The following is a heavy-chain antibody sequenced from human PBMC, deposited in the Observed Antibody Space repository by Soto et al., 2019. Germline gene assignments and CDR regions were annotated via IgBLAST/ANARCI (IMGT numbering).Heavy chain of an antibody. CDR2: INHTGST. CDR1: GGSFSGYS. D-gene: IGHD2-8*02. J-gene: IGHJ4*02. V-gene: IGHV4-34*01. CDR3: ARDKITGLFDY. Sequence: PSETLSLTCAVYGGSFSGYSWTWIRQPPGTGQEWIGEINHTGSTNYNPSLKSRVTISVDTSKNQFSLKLTSVTAADTAVYYCARDKITGLFDYWGQGTLVTVSS.